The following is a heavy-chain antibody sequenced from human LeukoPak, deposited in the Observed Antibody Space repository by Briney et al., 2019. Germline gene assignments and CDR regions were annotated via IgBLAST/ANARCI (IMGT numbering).Heavy chain of an antibody. CDR1: GFTFSAYS. CDR2: ISSRSTNI. V-gene: IGHV3-21*01. CDR3: ARVGVVVVPAAIYYYGMDV. Sequence: GGSLRLSCAASGFTFSAYSMNWVRQAPGKGLKWVSSISSRSTNIYYADSVKGRFTISGDNAKNSLYLQMNSLRAEDTAVYYCARVGVVVVPAAIYYYGMDVWGQGTTVTVSS. J-gene: IGHJ6*02. D-gene: IGHD2-2*02.